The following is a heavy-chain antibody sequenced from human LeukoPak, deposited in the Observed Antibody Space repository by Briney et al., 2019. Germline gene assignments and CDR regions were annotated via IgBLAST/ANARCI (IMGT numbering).Heavy chain of an antibody. Sequence: PGGSLRLSCAASGFTFSSYAMSWVRQAPGKGLEWVSAISGSGGSTYYADSVKGRFTISRDNSKNTLYLQMNSLRAEDTAGYYCAKDPYSSGWYDPTYYFDYWGQGTLVTVSS. V-gene: IGHV3-23*01. CDR3: AKDPYSSGWYDPTYYFDY. CDR1: GFTFSSYA. CDR2: ISGSGGST. D-gene: IGHD6-19*01. J-gene: IGHJ4*02.